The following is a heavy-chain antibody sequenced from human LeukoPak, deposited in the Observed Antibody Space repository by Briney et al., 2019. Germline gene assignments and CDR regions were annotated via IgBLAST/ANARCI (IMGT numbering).Heavy chain of an antibody. CDR1: GFTFSSYW. J-gene: IGHJ4*02. D-gene: IGHD3-10*01. CDR3: ARARYEWFGELLYFDY. Sequence: GGSLRLSCAASGFTFSSYWMSWVRQAPGKGLEWVANIKQDGSEKYYVDSVKGRFTISRDNAKNSLYLQMNSLRAEDTAVYYCARARYEWFGELLYFDYWGQGTLVTVSS. CDR2: IKQDGSEK. V-gene: IGHV3-7*01.